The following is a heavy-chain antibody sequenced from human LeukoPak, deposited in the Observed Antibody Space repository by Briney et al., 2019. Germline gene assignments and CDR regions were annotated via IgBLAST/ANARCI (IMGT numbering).Heavy chain of an antibody. CDR2: IHYTGST. D-gene: IGHD3-10*01. CDR3: ARVGGLYYGSGSYKS. V-gene: IGHV4-59*01. J-gene: IGHJ5*02. CDR1: GGSITSYY. Sequence: SETLSLTCTVSGGSITSYYWSWIRQSPGKGLEWIGYIHYTGSTDYNTSLKSRVTISVDSSKRQFSLKLSSVTAADTAVYYCARVGGLYYGSGSYKSWGQGTLVTVSS.